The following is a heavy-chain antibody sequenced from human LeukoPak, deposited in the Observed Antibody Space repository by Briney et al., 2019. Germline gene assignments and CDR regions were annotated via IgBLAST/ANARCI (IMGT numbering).Heavy chain of an antibody. J-gene: IGHJ4*02. D-gene: IGHD6-13*01. CDR2: ISYDGSNK. CDR3: ARDWIQYSSSWYGGDY. V-gene: IGHV3-30*04. CDR1: GFTFNNYA. Sequence: GSLRLSCAASGFTFNNYAMHWVRQAPGEGLEWVAVISYDGSNKYYADSVRGRFTISRDNSKNALYLQMNSLRVEDTAVYYCARDWIQYSSSWYGGDYWGQGTLVTVSS.